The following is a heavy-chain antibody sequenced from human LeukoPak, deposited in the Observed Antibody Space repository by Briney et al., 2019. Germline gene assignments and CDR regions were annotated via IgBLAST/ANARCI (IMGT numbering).Heavy chain of an antibody. J-gene: IGHJ4*02. CDR2: IYYSGST. CDR3: ARWQWLTDNYFDY. CDR1: GGSISSGDYF. Sequence: PSQTLPLTCTVSGGSISSGDYFWSWIRQPPGKGLEWIGYIYYSGSTYYNPSLKSRVTISVDTSKNQFSLKLSSVTAADTAVYYCARWQWLTDNYFDYWGQGTLVTVSS. V-gene: IGHV4-30-4*01. D-gene: IGHD6-19*01.